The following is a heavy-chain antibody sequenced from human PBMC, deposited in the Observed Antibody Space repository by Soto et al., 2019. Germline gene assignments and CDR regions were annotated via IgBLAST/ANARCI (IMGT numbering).Heavy chain of an antibody. Sequence: QVQLVQSGAEVKEPGASVKVSCKASDYTFTNYGLTWVRQAPGQGLEWMGWISPYSGSTYYAHNLQGRVTLTTDTSTNTAYMELGGLRSDDTAMYYCARVTSPDLIGRTPYYGLDLWGQGTTVTVSS. D-gene: IGHD3-22*01. CDR1: DYTFTNYG. V-gene: IGHV1-18*01. CDR3: ARVTSPDLIGRTPYYGLDL. CDR2: ISPYSGST. J-gene: IGHJ6*02.